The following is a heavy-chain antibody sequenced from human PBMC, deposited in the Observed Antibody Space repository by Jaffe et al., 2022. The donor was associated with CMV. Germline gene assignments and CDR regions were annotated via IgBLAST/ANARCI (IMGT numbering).Heavy chain of an antibody. Sequence: EVQLVESGGGLVKPGRSLRLSCTASGFTFGDYAMSWFRQAPGKGLEWVGFIRSKAYGGTTEYAASVKGRFTISRDDSKSIAYLQMNSLKTEDTAVYYCTRSYGWLTTSFWGQGTLVTVSS. CDR3: TRSYGWLTTSF. D-gene: IGHD3-22*01. CDR1: GFTFGDYA. CDR2: IRSKAYGGTT. V-gene: IGHV3-49*05. J-gene: IGHJ4*02.